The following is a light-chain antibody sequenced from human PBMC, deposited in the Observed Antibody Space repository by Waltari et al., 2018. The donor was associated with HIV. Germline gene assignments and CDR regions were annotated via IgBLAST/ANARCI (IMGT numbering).Light chain of an antibody. CDR1: SPNIGNNY. CDR2: ETS. CDR3: GTWDDSLGAVV. Sequence: QSVLTQPPSVSAAPGPTVTLPCSGTSPNIGNNYVSWYHQVPGTTPTLLIYETSKRPAGIPDRFSGSKSGTSATLGITGVQTADEADYYCGTWDDSLGAVVFGGGTRVTV. J-gene: IGLJ2*01. V-gene: IGLV1-51*02.